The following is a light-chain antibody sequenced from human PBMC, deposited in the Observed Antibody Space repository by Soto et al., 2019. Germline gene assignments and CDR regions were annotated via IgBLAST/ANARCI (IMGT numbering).Light chain of an antibody. Sequence: ELVLTQSPATLSLSPGETATLSCRASQTIGGNFLAWYQQKPGQAPRLLISGASSRATGVPDRFSDSGSGTEFTLTITRLEAEDFAVYFWQHYGSTPPITFGQGTRLEIK. V-gene: IGKV3-20*01. CDR1: QTIGGNF. J-gene: IGKJ5*01. CDR2: GAS. CDR3: QHYGSTPPIT.